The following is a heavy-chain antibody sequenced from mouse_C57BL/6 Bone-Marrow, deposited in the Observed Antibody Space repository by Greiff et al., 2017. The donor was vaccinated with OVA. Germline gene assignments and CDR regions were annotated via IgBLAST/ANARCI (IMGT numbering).Heavy chain of an antibody. CDR1: GYTFTSYW. D-gene: IGHD6-1*01. CDR2: IDPSDGCT. V-gene: IGHV1-69*01. Sequence: QVQLQQPGAELVMPGASVKLSCKASGYTFTSYWMHWVKQRPGQGLEWIGEIDPSDGCTNYNQKFKGKATLTVDKSSSTASMQLSSLTSEDSAVYYSARGTLVLHAWFAYWGQGTLVTVSA. CDR3: ARGTLVLHAWFAY. J-gene: IGHJ3*01.